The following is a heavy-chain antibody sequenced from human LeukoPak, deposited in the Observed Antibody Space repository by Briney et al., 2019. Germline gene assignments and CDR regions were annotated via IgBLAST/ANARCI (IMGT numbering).Heavy chain of an antibody. J-gene: IGHJ4*02. D-gene: IGHD1-26*01. CDR3: ASPIPVSGSLDY. Sequence: PGGSLRLSCAASGFTVSSNYMSWVRQAPGKGLEWVSVIYSGGSTYYADSVEGRFTISRDNSKNTLYLQMNSLRAEDTAVYYCASPIPVSGSLDYWGQGTLVTVSS. CDR1: GFTVSSNY. V-gene: IGHV3-66*01. CDR2: IYSGGST.